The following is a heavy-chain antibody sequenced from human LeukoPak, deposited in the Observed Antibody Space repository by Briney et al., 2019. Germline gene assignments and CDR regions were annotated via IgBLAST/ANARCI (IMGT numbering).Heavy chain of an antibody. CDR2: IYYTGST. J-gene: IGHJ5*02. CDR3: ASNPNTGSAFDP. D-gene: IGHD1-14*01. V-gene: IGHV4-59*08. Sequence: PSESLSLTCTVSGGSISSYYWNWIRQPTGKGRDWIGYIYYTGSTNYNPSLKSPVTISVDTSKNQFALTLSSATAADTAVYYCASNPNTGSAFDPWGQGTLVTVSS. CDR1: GGSISSYY.